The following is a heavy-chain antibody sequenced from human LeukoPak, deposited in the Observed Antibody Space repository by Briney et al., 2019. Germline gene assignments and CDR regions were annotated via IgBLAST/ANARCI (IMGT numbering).Heavy chain of an antibody. CDR2: ISGSGDNT. Sequence: GGSLRLSCAASGFVFSSYPMTWVRQAPGRGLEWVSGISGSGDNTYYADSVKGRFTVSRDNSKNTLYLQMNSLRAEDTAVYYCARDRSWDKGAFDIWGQGTMVTVSS. D-gene: IGHD1-26*01. CDR1: GFVFSSYP. V-gene: IGHV3-23*01. CDR3: ARDRSWDKGAFDI. J-gene: IGHJ3*02.